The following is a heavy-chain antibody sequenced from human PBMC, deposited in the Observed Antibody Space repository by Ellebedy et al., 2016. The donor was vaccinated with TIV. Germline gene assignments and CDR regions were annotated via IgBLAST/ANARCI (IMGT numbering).Heavy chain of an antibody. V-gene: IGHV3-30*03. CDR1: GFTFSSYG. CDR3: ARTSSIAAPIDY. J-gene: IGHJ4*02. Sequence: GESLKISCAASGFTFSSYGMHWVRQAPGKGLEWVAVISYDGSNKYYADSVKGRFTISRDNSKNTLYLQMNSLRAEDTAVYYCARTSSIAAPIDYWGQGTLVTVSS. CDR2: ISYDGSNK. D-gene: IGHD6-6*01.